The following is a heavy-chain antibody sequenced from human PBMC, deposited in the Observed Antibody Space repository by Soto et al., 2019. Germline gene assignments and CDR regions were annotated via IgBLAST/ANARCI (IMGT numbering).Heavy chain of an antibody. V-gene: IGHV4-30-4*01. CDR1: GGSISSGDYY. CDR2: ISYSGST. CDR3: ARLRYYGSGSYYYYYYGMDV. J-gene: IGHJ6*02. Sequence: QVRLQESGPGLVKPSQTLSLTCTVSGGSISSGDYYWSWIRQPPGRGLEWIAYISYSGSTYYNPSLESRLTISVDTSKNQFSLKLSSVTAADTAVYYCARLRYYGSGSYYYYYYGMDVWGQGTTVTVSS. D-gene: IGHD3-10*01.